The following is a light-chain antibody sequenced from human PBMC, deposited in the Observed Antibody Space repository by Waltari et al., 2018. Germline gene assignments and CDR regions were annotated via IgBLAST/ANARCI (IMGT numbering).Light chain of an antibody. CDR2: QDS. CDR1: KLGDNY. V-gene: IGLV3-1*01. CDR3: QAWDSSTADVV. J-gene: IGLJ2*01. Sequence: SYELTQPPSVSVSPGQTASITCPGAKLGDNYACWYKQKPGQSPVLVIYQDSKRPSGIPERFSGSNAGNTATLTISGTQAMDEADYYCQAWDSSTADVVFGGGTKLTVL.